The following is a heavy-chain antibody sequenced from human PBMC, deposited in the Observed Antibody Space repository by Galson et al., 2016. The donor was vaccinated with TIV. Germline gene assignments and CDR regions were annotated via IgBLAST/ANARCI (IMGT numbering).Heavy chain of an antibody. CDR3: ARGPQYYQDRLEV. Sequence: SVKVSCKGSGGPFRSYAISWVRQAPGQGLEWMGGIIGVFAAVTYAQKFQGRVTITADESTSTVYMEVSSLRSEDTAVDYCARGPQYYQDRLEVWGQGTTVTVSS. CDR1: GGPFRSYA. D-gene: IGHD3-16*01. CDR2: IIGVFAAV. J-gene: IGHJ6*02. V-gene: IGHV1-69*13.